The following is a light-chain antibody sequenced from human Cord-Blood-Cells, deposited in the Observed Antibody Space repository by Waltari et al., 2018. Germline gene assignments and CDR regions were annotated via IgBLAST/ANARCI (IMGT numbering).Light chain of an antibody. Sequence: QSALTQPASVSGSPGHSITISCTGTRSDVGSYNLVPWYQQHPGKAPKLMIYEGSKRPSGVSNRFSGSKSGNTASLTISGLQAEDEADYYCCSYAGSSTYVFGTGTKVTVL. J-gene: IGLJ1*01. CDR2: EGS. CDR3: CSYAGSSTYV. CDR1: RSDVGSYNL. V-gene: IGLV2-23*01.